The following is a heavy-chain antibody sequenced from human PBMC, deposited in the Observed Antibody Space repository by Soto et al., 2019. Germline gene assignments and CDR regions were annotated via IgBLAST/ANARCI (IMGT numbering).Heavy chain of an antibody. D-gene: IGHD6-19*01. CDR3: ATSRISIAVAGETEYYFDY. J-gene: IGHJ4*02. Sequence: ASVKVSCKASGYIFTGYYMYWVRQAPGQGLEWMGWINPNSGDTNYTQKFQGWVTMTRDTSISTAYMELSRLRSDDTAVYYCATSRISIAVAGETEYYFDYWGQGTPVTVPS. V-gene: IGHV1-2*04. CDR1: GYIFTGYY. CDR2: INPNSGDT.